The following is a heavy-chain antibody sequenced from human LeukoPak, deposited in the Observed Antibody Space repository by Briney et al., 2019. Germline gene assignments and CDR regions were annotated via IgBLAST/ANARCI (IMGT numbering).Heavy chain of an antibody. V-gene: IGHV3-23*01. J-gene: IGHJ4*02. D-gene: IGHD3-16*01. CDR3: AKLWGRHVWSFDY. CDR2: IFKTGDTA. CDR1: GFTFSDYA. Sequence: GGSLGLSCAASGFTFSDYAMSWVRQAPGKGLEWVSTIFKTGDTAHYADIVRGRFTISRDNSKNTLSLQMNSLRAEDTAIYYCAKLWGRHVWSFDYWGQGALVTVFS.